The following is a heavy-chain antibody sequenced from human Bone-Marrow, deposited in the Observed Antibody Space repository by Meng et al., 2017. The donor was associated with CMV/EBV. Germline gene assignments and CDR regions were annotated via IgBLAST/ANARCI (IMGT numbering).Heavy chain of an antibody. CDR3: ARDLSSSSSEGAEGGNYNYYYGMDV. CDR2: IYSGGSST. CDR1: GFTISSYA. Sequence: GGSLRLSCAASGFTISSYAMSWVRQSPGKGLEWVSVIYSGGSSTYYADSVKGRFTFSKDNAQNTVYLQLDSLRPEDTAVYYCARDLSSSSSEGAEGGNYNYYYGMDVWGQGTTVTVSS. J-gene: IGHJ6*02. D-gene: IGHD6-6*01. V-gene: IGHV3-23*03.